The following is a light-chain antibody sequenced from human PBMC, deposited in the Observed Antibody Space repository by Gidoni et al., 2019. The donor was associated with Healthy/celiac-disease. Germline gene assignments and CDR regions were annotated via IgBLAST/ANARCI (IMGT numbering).Light chain of an antibody. J-gene: IGLJ1*01. CDR2: QDS. CDR1: KLGDKY. CDR3: QAWDSSTRV. Sequence: SYELTQPPSVSVSPGQTASITCSGDKLGDKYACWYQQKPGQSPVLVIYQDSKRPSGSPERFPGSNSGNTATLTISGTQAMDEADYYCQAWDSSTRVFGTGTKVTVL. V-gene: IGLV3-1*01.